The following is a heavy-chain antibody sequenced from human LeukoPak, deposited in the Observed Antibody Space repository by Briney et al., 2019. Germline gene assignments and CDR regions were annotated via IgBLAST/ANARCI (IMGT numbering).Heavy chain of an antibody. D-gene: IGHD5-12*01. V-gene: IGHV7-4-1*02. CDR1: GGTFTSYA. J-gene: IGHJ4*02. Sequence: GASVKVSCKASGGTFTSYAMNWVRQAPGQGLEWMGWINTNTGNPTYAQGFTGRFVFSLDTSVSTAYLQISSLKAEDTAVYYCARISPWSGYDPQLGDWGQGTLVTVSS. CDR2: INTNTGNP. CDR3: ARISPWSGYDPQLGD.